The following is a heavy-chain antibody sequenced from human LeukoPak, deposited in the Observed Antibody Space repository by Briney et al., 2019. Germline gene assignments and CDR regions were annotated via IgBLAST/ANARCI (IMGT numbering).Heavy chain of an antibody. J-gene: IGHJ6*03. Sequence: GASVKVSCKASGYTFTSYDINWVRQAPGQGLEWMGWINPNSGGTNYAQKFQGRVTMTRDTSISTAYMELSRLRSDDTAVYYCASGRSGYDSYYYYMDVWGKGTTVTVSS. V-gene: IGHV1-2*02. CDR1: GYTFTSYD. D-gene: IGHD5-12*01. CDR2: INPNSGGT. CDR3: ASGRSGYDSYYYYMDV.